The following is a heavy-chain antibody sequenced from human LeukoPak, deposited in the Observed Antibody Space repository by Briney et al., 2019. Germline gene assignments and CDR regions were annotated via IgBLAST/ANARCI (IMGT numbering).Heavy chain of an antibody. D-gene: IGHD6-19*01. CDR2: ISGSGGST. CDR3: AKDRLAVAGHFDY. V-gene: IGHV3-23*01. J-gene: IGHJ4*02. CDR1: GFTFSSSA. Sequence: GGSLRLSCAASGFTFSSSAMSWVRQASGKGLEWVSGISGSGGSTYYADSVKGHFTISRDNSKNTLYLQMNSLRAEDTAVYYCAKDRLAVAGHFDYWGQGTLVTVSS.